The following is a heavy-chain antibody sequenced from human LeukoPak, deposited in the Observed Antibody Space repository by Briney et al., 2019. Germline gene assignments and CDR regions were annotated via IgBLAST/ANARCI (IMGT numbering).Heavy chain of an antibody. D-gene: IGHD3-22*01. CDR2: INYSGNR. CDR1: VGFISGSHYY. V-gene: IGHV4-39*01. Sequence: SDPLSLTCTVSVGFISGSHYYWAWVRQPPGKGLGWIGMINYSGNRYYNPSLSSRDTISVDTSTNQFSLNLNSVTAADTAVYYGARGYDYWGQGTLVAVSS. J-gene: IGHJ4*02. CDR3: ARGYDY.